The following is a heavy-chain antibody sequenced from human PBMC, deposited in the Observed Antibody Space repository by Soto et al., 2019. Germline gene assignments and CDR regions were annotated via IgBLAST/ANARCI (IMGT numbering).Heavy chain of an antibody. CDR3: ARSFSWGITTFTFYYFDY. D-gene: IGHD7-27*01. Sequence: SETLSLTCAVYGGSFSGYYWSWIRQPPGKGLEWIGEINHSGSTNYNPSLKSRVTISVDTSKDQFSLKLSSVTAADTAVYYCARSFSWGITTFTFYYFDYWGQGTLVTVSS. CDR1: GGSFSGYY. V-gene: IGHV4-34*01. J-gene: IGHJ4*02. CDR2: INHSGST.